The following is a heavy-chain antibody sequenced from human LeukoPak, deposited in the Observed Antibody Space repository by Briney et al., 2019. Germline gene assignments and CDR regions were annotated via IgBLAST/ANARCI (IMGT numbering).Heavy chain of an antibody. CDR2: ISYDGSNK. J-gene: IGHJ5*02. CDR3: AKDPTGWLQLGWFDP. D-gene: IGHD5-24*01. CDR1: GFTFSSYG. V-gene: IGHV3-30*18. Sequence: PGGSLRLSCAASGFTFSSYGMHWVRQAPGKGLEWVAVISYDGSNKYYADSVKGRFTISRDNSKNTLYLQMNSLRAEDTAVYYCAKDPTGWLQLGWFDPWGQGTLVTVSS.